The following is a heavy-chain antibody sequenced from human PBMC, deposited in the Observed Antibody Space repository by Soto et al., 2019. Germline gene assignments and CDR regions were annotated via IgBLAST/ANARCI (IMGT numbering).Heavy chain of an antibody. J-gene: IGHJ6*02. D-gene: IGHD6-19*01. CDR2: INPNSGGT. Sequence: GASVKVSFKTSGYTFTGYYMHWLRHAPGQGLEWMGWINPNSGGTNYAQKFQGWVTMTRDTSISTAYMELGRLRSDDTAVYYCARGGSSGWYSHYYYGMDVWGQGTTVTVSS. CDR1: GYTFTGYY. V-gene: IGHV1-2*04. CDR3: ARGGSSGWYSHYYYGMDV.